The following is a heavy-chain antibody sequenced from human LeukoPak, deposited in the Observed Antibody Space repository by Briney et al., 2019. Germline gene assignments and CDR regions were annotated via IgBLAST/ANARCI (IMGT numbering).Heavy chain of an antibody. CDR1: LFTLSSNY. J-gene: IGHJ4*02. CDR3: ARLDDMAFDY. V-gene: IGHV3-53*01. Sequence: PGGALRLSRAPSLFTLSSNYMSWVRQPPAKGLEWVSVIYGGGSTYYADSVKGRFTISRDNSKNTLYLQMNSLRAEDTAVYYCARLDDMAFDYGGQGTLVTVSS. D-gene: IGHD3-22*01. CDR2: IYGGGST.